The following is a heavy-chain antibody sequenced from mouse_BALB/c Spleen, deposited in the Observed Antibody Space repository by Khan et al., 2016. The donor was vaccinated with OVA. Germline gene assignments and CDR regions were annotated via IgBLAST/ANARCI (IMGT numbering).Heavy chain of an antibody. J-gene: IGHJ4*01. V-gene: IGHV1S135*01. CDR1: GYSFTDYN. Sequence: VQLQQSGPELVKPGASVKVSCKASGYSFTDYNIHWVKQSHGKSLEWIGYVDPYNGGTSYNQKFKGKAILTVDKSSSTVFMHLNSLTSEDSAVIYCGRSFMDYWGQGTSVTVSS. CDR2: VDPYNGGT. CDR3: GRSFMDY.